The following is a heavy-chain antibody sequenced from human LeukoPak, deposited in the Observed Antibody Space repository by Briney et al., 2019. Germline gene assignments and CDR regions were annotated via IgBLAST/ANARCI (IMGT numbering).Heavy chain of an antibody. CDR2: IYSGGSA. CDR3: ARVRRDYYYMDV. Sequence: GGSLRLSCAASGFTVSGNYMNWVRQAPGKGLEWVSVIYSGGSADYADSVKGRFTISRDNFNNTLYLQMNSLRAEDTAVYYCARVRRDYYYMDVWGKGTTVTISS. J-gene: IGHJ6*03. CDR1: GFTVSGNY. V-gene: IGHV3-66*01.